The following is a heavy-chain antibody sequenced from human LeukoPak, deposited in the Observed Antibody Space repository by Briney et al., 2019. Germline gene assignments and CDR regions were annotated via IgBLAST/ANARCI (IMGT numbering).Heavy chain of an antibody. Sequence: PGGSLRLSCAASGFTFSSHEMNWVRQAPGKGLEWVSYISSSGSTIYYADSVKGLFTISRDNAKNSLYLQMNSLRAEDTAVYYCARGYVWGSEGDHFDYWGQGTLVTVSS. CDR1: GFTFSSHE. D-gene: IGHD3-16*01. J-gene: IGHJ4*02. V-gene: IGHV3-48*03. CDR3: ARGYVWGSEGDHFDY. CDR2: ISSSGSTI.